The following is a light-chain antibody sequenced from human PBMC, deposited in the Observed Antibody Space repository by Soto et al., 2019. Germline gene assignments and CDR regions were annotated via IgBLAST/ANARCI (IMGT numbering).Light chain of an antibody. CDR1: QSVSSY. CDR2: DAS. CDR3: QQRSNWPLT. V-gene: IGKV3-11*01. J-gene: IGKJ4*01. Sequence: EIVLPQSPATLSLSPGERATLSCRASQSVSSYLAWYQQKPGQAPRLLIYDASNRATGIPARFSGSVSGTAFTLTSSSLEPEDFAVYYCQQRSNWPLTCGGGTKVEIK.